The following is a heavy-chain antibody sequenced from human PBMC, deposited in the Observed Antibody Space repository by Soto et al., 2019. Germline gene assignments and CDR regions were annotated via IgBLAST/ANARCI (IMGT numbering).Heavy chain of an antibody. V-gene: IGHV4-31*03. Sequence: QVQLQESGPGLVKSSQTLSLTCTVSGGSISSDGNYWSWIRQHPGKGLEWIGYIYYSGSTNYNPSLKSRVTISVDSSKNPFSPKLNSVTAADTAVYYCARARMVRGIIYYDGMDVWCQGTTVTVSS. CDR1: GGSISSDGNY. CDR2: IYYSGST. CDR3: ARARMVRGIIYYDGMDV. J-gene: IGHJ6*02. D-gene: IGHD3-10*01.